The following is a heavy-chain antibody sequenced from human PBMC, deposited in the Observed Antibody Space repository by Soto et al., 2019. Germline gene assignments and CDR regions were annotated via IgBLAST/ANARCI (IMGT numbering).Heavy chain of an antibody. CDR1: GGSISSDYYY. Sequence: SETLSLTCTVSGGSISSDYYYWSWIRQPPGKGLECIGYIHYSGSTYYDPSLKSRITISVDTSKNQFSLKLSSVTAADTAVYYCARTPALYYDKSGYPNWFAPWGQGTLVTVSS. D-gene: IGHD3-22*01. V-gene: IGHV4-30-4*01. CDR2: IHYSGST. CDR3: ARTPALYYDKSGYPNWFAP. J-gene: IGHJ5*02.